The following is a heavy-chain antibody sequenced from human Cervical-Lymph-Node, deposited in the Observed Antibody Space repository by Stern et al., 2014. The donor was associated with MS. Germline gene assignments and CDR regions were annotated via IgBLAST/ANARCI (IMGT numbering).Heavy chain of an antibody. J-gene: IGHJ6*02. CDR3: AENMDV. CDR2: INPKNGGT. Sequence: VQLVESGAEVKKPGASVKVSCKASGYTFSNYYIHWLRQAPGQRPEWMGRINPKNGGTNYAPKFQGRGTMTRETSLGFVSLDETGLRFDDTAVYYCAENMDVWGQGTMVTVSS. V-gene: IGHV1-2*02. CDR1: GYTFSNYY.